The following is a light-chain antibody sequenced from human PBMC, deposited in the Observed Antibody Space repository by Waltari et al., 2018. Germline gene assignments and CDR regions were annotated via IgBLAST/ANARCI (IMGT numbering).Light chain of an antibody. CDR1: SSDVGVYKF. V-gene: IGLV2-11*01. Sequence: QSALTQPRSVSGSPGQSVTISCTGTSSDVGVYKFFPWYQQHPGKAPKFMIYDVSKRPSGVPDRFSGSKSGNTASLTISGLQAEDEAEYYCCSYAGDYTYVFGTGTKVTVL. CDR2: DVS. J-gene: IGLJ1*01. CDR3: CSYAGDYTYV.